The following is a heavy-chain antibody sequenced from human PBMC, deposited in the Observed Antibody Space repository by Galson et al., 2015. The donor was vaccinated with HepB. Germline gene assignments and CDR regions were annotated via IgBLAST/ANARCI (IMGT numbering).Heavy chain of an antibody. Sequence: SLRLSCAASGFTVSRSYMAWVRQAPGKGLEWVSVISTGTDLYYADSVRGRFAIARDNSKNSLYLQLNSLRTDDTAVYYCARIFTSSWYFDHWGQGTLVTASS. V-gene: IGHV3-53*01. CDR3: ARIFTSSWYFDH. CDR1: GFTVSRSY. D-gene: IGHD6-13*01. J-gene: IGHJ4*02. CDR2: ISTGTDL.